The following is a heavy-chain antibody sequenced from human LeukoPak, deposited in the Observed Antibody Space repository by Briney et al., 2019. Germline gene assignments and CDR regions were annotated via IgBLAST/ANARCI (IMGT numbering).Heavy chain of an antibody. Sequence: PGGSLRPSCAASGFTFSSYAMHWVRQAPGKGLEWVAVISYDGSNKYYADSVKGRFTISRDNSKNTLYLQMNSLRAEDTAVYYCAMLLGYSSGWYLIDNDYWGQGTLVTVPS. CDR1: GFTFSSYA. CDR2: ISYDGSNK. CDR3: AMLLGYSSGWYLIDNDY. J-gene: IGHJ4*02. V-gene: IGHV3-30-3*01. D-gene: IGHD6-19*01.